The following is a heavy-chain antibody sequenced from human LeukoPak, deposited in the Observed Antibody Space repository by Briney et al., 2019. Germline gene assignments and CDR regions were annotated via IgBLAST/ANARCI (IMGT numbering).Heavy chain of an antibody. D-gene: IGHD3-3*01. Sequence: PGGSLRLSCAASGFTFSSYWMSWVRQAPGKGLEWVSYISSSSTIYYADSVKGRFTISRDNAKNSLYLQMNSLRAEDTAVYYCARIGFWSGYLDYWGQGTLVTVSS. J-gene: IGHJ4*02. V-gene: IGHV3-48*01. CDR3: ARIGFWSGYLDY. CDR1: GFTFSSYW. CDR2: ISSSSTI.